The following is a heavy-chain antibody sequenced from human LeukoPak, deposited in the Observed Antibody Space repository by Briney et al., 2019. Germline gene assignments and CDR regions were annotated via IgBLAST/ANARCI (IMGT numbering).Heavy chain of an antibody. D-gene: IGHD4-23*01. CDR2: IYTSGST. Sequence: SETLSLTCTVSGGSISGYYWSWIRQPAGKGLEWIGRIYTSGSTNYNPSLKSRVTMSVDTSKNQFSLKASSVTAADTAVYYCVGDYGGNLSHYWGQGTLVTVSS. CDR1: GGSISGYY. CDR3: VGDYGGNLSHY. V-gene: IGHV4-4*07. J-gene: IGHJ4*02.